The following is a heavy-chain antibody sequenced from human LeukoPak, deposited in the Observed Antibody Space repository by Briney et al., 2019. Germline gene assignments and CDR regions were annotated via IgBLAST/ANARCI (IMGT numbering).Heavy chain of an antibody. CDR3: ARALRPGPRIGNYYFDY. Sequence: GGSLRLSCTASGFTFGDYAMHWVRQAPGKGLEWVAVISYDGSNKYYADSVKGRFTISRDNSKNTLYLQMNSLRAEDTAVYYCARALRPGPRIGNYYFDYWGQGTLVTVSS. D-gene: IGHD1-7*01. J-gene: IGHJ4*02. V-gene: IGHV3-30-3*01. CDR1: GFTFGDYA. CDR2: ISYDGSNK.